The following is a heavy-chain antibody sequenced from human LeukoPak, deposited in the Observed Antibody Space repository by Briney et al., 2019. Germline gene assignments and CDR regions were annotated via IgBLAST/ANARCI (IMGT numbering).Heavy chain of an antibody. Sequence: SQTLSLTCVISGDGVSSNSAAWNWIRQSPSRGLEWLGRTYYRSKWFSYYAASVRSRITINPDTSKNQFSLQLKSVTPEDTAVYYCARMVGLVSDYWGQGTRVTVSS. D-gene: IGHD3-10*01. CDR3: ARMVGLVSDY. J-gene: IGHJ4*02. CDR2: TYYRSKWFS. V-gene: IGHV6-1*01. CDR1: GDGVSSNSAA.